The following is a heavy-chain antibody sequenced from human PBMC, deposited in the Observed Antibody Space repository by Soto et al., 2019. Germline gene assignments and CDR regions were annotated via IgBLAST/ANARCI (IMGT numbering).Heavy chain of an antibody. CDR2: IYYSGST. J-gene: IGHJ4*02. Sequence: SETLSLTCTVSGGSISSSSYYWGWIRQPPGKGLEWIGSIYYSGSTYYNPSLKSRVTISVDTSKNQFSLKLSSVTAADTAMYYCASSGWWYFDYWGQGTLVTVSS. D-gene: IGHD6-19*01. CDR3: ASSGWWYFDY. V-gene: IGHV4-39*01. CDR1: GGSISSSSYY.